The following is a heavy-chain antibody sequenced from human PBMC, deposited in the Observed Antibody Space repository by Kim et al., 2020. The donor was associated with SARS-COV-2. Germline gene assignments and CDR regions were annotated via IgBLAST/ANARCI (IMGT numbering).Heavy chain of an antibody. V-gene: IGHV3-20*01. J-gene: IGHJ4*02. Sequence: GGSLRLSCAASGFTFDDYGLSWVRQAPGKGLEWVSGINRNSDSTGYADSVKGRFTISRDNAKNSLFLQMNSPRAEDTALYHCVRGYAGGPFDLWGQGPLVTVSS. CDR2: INRNSDST. CDR3: VRGYAGGPFDL. CDR1: GFTFDDYG. D-gene: IGHD3-16*01.